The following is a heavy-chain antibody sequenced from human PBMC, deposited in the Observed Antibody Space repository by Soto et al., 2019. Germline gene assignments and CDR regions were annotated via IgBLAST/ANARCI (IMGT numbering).Heavy chain of an antibody. CDR3: ERTNGSGSYSPRFIDAFDI. CDR2: IYYSGST. Sequence: PSETLSLTCTVSGGSISSYWSWIRQPPGKGLEWIGYIYYSGSTNYNPSLKSRVTISVDTSKNQFSLKLSSVTAADTAVYYCERTNGSGSYSPRFIDAFDIWGQGTMVTVS. CDR1: GGSISSY. V-gene: IGHV4-59*01. D-gene: IGHD3-10*01. J-gene: IGHJ3*02.